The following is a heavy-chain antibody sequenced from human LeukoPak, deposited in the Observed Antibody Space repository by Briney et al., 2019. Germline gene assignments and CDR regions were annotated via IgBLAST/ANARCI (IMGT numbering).Heavy chain of an antibody. Sequence: SETLSLTCTVSGGSISYYYWSWIRQPPGKGLEWIGYIYYSGSTNYSPSLRSRVTISVDTSKNQFSLKLSSVIAADTAVYYCAREYSSSWYVGTPFDYWGQGTLVTVSS. CDR2: IYYSGST. V-gene: IGHV4-59*12. D-gene: IGHD6-13*01. CDR1: GGSISYYY. CDR3: AREYSSSWYVGTPFDY. J-gene: IGHJ4*02.